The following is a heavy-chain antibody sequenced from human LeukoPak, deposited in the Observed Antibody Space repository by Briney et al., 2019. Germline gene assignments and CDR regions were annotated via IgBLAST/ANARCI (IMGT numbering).Heavy chain of an antibody. D-gene: IGHD3-16*02. J-gene: IGHJ4*02. CDR2: ISAYNGNT. CDR1: GYTFTSYY. CDR3: ARARGTITYYDYVWGSYRFREFDY. Sequence: VASVKVSCKASGYTFTSYYMHWVRQAPGQGLEWMGWISAYNGNTNYAQKLQGRVTMTTDTSTSTAYMELRSLRSDDTAVYYCARARGTITYYDYVWGSYRFREFDYWGQGTLVTVSS. V-gene: IGHV1-18*04.